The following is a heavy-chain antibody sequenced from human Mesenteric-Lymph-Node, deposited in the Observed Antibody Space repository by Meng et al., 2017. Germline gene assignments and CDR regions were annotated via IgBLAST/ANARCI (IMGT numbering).Heavy chain of an antibody. J-gene: IGHJ6*02. D-gene: IGHD3-22*01. CDR3: ARGRGPMDYYDSSGSIVGVGMDV. CDR1: GGSISSSSFY. Sequence: SETLSLTCTVSGGSISSSSFYWGWIRQPPGKGPECIGSIYYSGSTYYNPSLKSRVTISLDTSKNQFSLKLSSVTAADTAVYYCARGRGPMDYYDSSGSIVGVGMDVWGQGTTVTVSS. V-gene: IGHV4-39*07. CDR2: IYYSGST.